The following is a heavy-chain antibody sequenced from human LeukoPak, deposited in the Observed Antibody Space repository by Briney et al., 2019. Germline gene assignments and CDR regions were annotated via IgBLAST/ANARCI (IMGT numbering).Heavy chain of an antibody. J-gene: IGHJ6*04. CDR1: GFPFNNSW. CDR2: IKSDGSGI. CDR3: AGGNSMDV. Sequence: GGSLTLSCAVSGFPFNNSWMYWLRPAPGKELEGVANIKSDGSGISYVDSVKGRFIISRDNARNSLYLQMNSLRVEDTAVYFCAGGNSMDVWGKGTAVTVSS. D-gene: IGHD1/OR15-1a*01. V-gene: IGHV3-7*03.